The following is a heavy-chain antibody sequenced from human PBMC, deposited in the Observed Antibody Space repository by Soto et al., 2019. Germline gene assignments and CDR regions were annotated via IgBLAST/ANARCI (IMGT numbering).Heavy chain of an antibody. CDR1: GYTFTSYG. D-gene: IGHD3-3*01. V-gene: IGHV1-18*04. J-gene: IGHJ4*02. Sequence: ASVKVSCKASGYTFTSYGISWVRQAPGQGLEWMGWTSAYNGNTNYAQKLQGRVTMTTDTSTSTAYMELRSLRSDDTAVYYCARVRPVYDFWSGYPPRGGYFDYWGQGTLVTVSS. CDR3: ARVRPVYDFWSGYPPRGGYFDY. CDR2: TSAYNGNT.